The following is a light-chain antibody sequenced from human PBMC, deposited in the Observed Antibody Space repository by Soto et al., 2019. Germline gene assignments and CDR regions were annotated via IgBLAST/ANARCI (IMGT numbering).Light chain of an antibody. J-gene: IGLJ3*02. CDR2: STN. CDR1: RSNIGRST. CDR3: AAWDDTLSVWV. Sequence: QSVLTQPPSTSGTPGQRVTISCSGSRSNIGRSTVNWYQQLPGTAPKVLVYSTNQRPSGVPDRFSGSKSGTSASLAISGLQSEDEADYYWAAWDDTLSVWVFGGGTKLTVL. V-gene: IGLV1-44*01.